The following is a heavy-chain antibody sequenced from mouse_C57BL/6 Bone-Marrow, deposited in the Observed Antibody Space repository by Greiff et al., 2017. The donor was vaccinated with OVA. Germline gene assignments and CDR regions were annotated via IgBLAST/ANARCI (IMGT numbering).Heavy chain of an antibody. CDR1: GYTFTDYE. CDR2: IDPETGGT. D-gene: IGHD2-4*01. V-gene: IGHV1-15*01. CDR3: TREYDYEYYFDY. Sequence: VQLQQSGAELVRPGASVTLSCKASGYTFTDYEMHWVKQTPVHGLEWIGAIDPETGGTAYNQKFKGKAILTADKSSSTAYMELRSLTSEDSAVYYCTREYDYEYYFDYWGQGTTLTVSS. J-gene: IGHJ2*01.